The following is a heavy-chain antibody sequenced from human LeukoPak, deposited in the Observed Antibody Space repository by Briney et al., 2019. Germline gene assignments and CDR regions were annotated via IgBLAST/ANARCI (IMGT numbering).Heavy chain of an antibody. D-gene: IGHD1-20*01. J-gene: IGHJ4*02. V-gene: IGHV4-30-4*01. Sequence: SETLSLTCTVSGGSISSGDHYWSWIRQPPGKGLEWIGYIYYSGSTYYNPSLKSRVTISVDTSKNQFSLKLSSVTAADTAVYYCARTGPAITSIDYWGQGTLVTVSS. CDR1: GGSISSGDHY. CDR2: IYYSGST. CDR3: ARTGPAITSIDY.